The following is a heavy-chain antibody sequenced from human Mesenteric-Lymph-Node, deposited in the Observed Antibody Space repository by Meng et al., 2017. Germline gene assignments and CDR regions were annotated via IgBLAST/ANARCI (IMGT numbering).Heavy chain of an antibody. Sequence: SVKVSCKASGGTFSSYAISWVRQAPGQGLEWMGGIIPIFGTANYAQKFQGRVTITADKSTSTAYMELSSLRSEDTAVYYCARDHYDFWSGYFYGVGGYFDYWGQGTLVTGSS. CDR1: GGTFSSYA. J-gene: IGHJ4*02. CDR2: IIPIFGTA. D-gene: IGHD3-3*01. V-gene: IGHV1-69*06. CDR3: ARDHYDFWSGYFYGVGGYFDY.